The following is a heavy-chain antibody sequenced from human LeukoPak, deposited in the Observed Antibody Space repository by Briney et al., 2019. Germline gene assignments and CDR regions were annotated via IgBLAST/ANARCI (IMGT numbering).Heavy chain of an antibody. V-gene: IGHV1-24*01. J-gene: IGHJ6*03. D-gene: IGHD1-1*01. CDR1: VFSLTELS. Sequence: ASVKLSCKFFVFSLTELSMHWVRHAPGKGLEWMGGFDPEHREKIYAQNFQGRVTMTEDTSTDTAYRELSSLTSVDTAVYYCASTNLNYYNDVWGKGTTVTVSS. CDR2: FDPEHREK. CDR3: ASTNLNYYNDV.